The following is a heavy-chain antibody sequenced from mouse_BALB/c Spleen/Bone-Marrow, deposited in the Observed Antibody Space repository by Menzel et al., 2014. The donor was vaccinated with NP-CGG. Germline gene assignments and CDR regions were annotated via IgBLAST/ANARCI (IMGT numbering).Heavy chain of an antibody. V-gene: IGHV5-17*02. J-gene: IGHJ2*01. Sequence: EVKLMESGGGLVQPGGSRKLSCAASGFTFSSFGMHWVRQAPEKGLEWVAYISSGSSPIFYAYTVKGRFTISRDNPKNTLFLQMTSLRSEDTAMYYCTRGGNWEDFDYWGQGTTLTVSS. CDR3: TRGGNWEDFDY. CDR2: ISSGSSPI. D-gene: IGHD4-1*01. CDR1: GFTFSSFG.